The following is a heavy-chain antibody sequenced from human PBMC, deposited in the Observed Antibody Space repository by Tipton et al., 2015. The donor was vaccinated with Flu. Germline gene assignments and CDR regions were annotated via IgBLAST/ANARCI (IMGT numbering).Heavy chain of an antibody. CDR3: ARGTRSDDSSGYYPRYFDY. CDR1: GVSVSFGTYF. D-gene: IGHD3-22*01. Sequence: TLSLTCTVSGVSVSFGTYFWSWIRQPAGKGLEWIGRVYTNGNTNYNPSLKGRVTMSLDTSKNQVSLSLDSATAADTAVYYCARGTRSDDSSGYYPRYFDYWGQGTLVTVSS. V-gene: IGHV4-61*02. CDR2: VYTNGNT. J-gene: IGHJ4*02.